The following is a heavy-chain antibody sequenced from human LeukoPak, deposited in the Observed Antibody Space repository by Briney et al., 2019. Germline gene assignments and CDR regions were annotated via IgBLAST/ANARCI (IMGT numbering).Heavy chain of an antibody. D-gene: IGHD5-12*01. V-gene: IGHV4-30-4*01. CDR3: ARGGHSGYDSLPIDY. Sequence: SQTLSLTCTVSGGSISSGDYYWRWIRQPPGKGLEWIGYIYYSGSTYYNPSLKSRVTISVDTSKNQFSLKLSSVTAADTAVYYCARGGHSGYDSLPIDYWGQGTLVTVSS. J-gene: IGHJ4*02. CDR1: GGSISSGDYY. CDR2: IYYSGST.